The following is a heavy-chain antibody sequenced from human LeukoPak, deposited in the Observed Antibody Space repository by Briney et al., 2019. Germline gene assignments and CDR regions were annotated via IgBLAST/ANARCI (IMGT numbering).Heavy chain of an antibody. CDR2: IYYSGRT. Sequence: SETMSLTCTVSGGSISSGGYYWSWIRQHPGKGLEGIGYIYYSGRTYYNPSLKSRVTISVATSKNQFSLKLSSVTAADTAVYYCARDLDSSGYKWFDPWGQGTLVTVSS. D-gene: IGHD3-22*01. CDR1: GGSISSGGYY. V-gene: IGHV4-31*03. J-gene: IGHJ5*02. CDR3: ARDLDSSGYKWFDP.